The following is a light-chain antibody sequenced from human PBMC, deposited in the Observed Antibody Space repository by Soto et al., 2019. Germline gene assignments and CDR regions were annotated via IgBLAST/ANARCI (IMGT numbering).Light chain of an antibody. CDR2: GAS. V-gene: IGKV1-12*01. CDR1: QGISSS. J-gene: IGKJ2*01. CDR3: HQGDKFPLT. Sequence: DIQMTQSPPSVSASVGDNVTVSCRASQGISSSLAWYQQKPGKAPKLLIYGASTVQSGVPSRFSGSGSATAFTLTISSLQPEDFAAYYCHQGDKFPLTFGQGTRVDIK.